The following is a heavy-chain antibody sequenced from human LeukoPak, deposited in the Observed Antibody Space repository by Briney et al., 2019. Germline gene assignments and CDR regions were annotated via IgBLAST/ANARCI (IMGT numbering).Heavy chain of an antibody. CDR2: IKYDAIEK. CDR3: AKDPYSTSSSIDY. Sequence: GGSLRLSCAASGFSFSSYWMSCVRRAPGKGLEWVASIKYDAIEKHYVDSVKGRFTISRDNAKNSLSLQMDSLRAEDTAVYYCAKDPYSTSSSIDYWGLGTLVTVSS. V-gene: IGHV3-7*01. D-gene: IGHD6-6*01. CDR1: GFSFSSYW. J-gene: IGHJ4*02.